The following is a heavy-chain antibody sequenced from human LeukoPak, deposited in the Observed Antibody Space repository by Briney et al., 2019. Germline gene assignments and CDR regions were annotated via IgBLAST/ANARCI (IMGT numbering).Heavy chain of an antibody. J-gene: IGHJ4*02. CDR2: ISGSGGST. D-gene: IGHD2-2*01. V-gene: IGHV3-23*01. Sequence: GGSLRLSCAASGFTFSSYAMSWVRQAPGEGLEWVSAISGSGGSTYYADSVKGRFTISRDNSKNTLYLQMNSLRAEDTAVYYCAKSLVPQDYFDYWGQGTPVTVSS. CDR1: GFTFSSYA. CDR3: AKSLVPQDYFDY.